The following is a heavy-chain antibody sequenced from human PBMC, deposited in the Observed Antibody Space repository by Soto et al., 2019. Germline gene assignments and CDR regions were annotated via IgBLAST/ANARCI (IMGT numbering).Heavy chain of an antibody. D-gene: IGHD4-4*01. J-gene: IGHJ6*02. CDR2: INHSGST. CDR1: GGSFSGYY. CDR3: ARARGAKVTMHEGGYYYYGMDV. Sequence: QVQLQQWGAGLLKPSETLSLTCAVYGGSFSGYYWSWIRQPPGKGLEWIGEINHSGSTNYNPSLKSRVTISVDTSKNQFSLKLSSVTAADTAVYYCARARGAKVTMHEGGYYYYGMDVWGQGTTVTVSS. V-gene: IGHV4-34*01.